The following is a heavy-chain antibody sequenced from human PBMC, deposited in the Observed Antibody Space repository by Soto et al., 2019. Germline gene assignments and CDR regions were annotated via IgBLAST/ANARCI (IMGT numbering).Heavy chain of an antibody. D-gene: IGHD3-9*01. CDR3: ARADYEILTGSYAMDV. V-gene: IGHV4-4*07. CDR2: VSSSGNT. J-gene: IGHJ6*02. CDR1: GDSMGNYY. Sequence: PSETLSLTCTVSGDSMGNYYWFWFRQPVGEGLEWIGRVSSSGNTNAIPRLNSRATTSIDTSKNQFALRLRSVTAADTAVYYCARADYEILTGSYAMDVWGQGTTVTVSS.